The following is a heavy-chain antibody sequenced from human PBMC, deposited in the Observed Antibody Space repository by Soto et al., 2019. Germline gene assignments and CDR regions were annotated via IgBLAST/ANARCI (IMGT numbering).Heavy chain of an antibody. J-gene: IGHJ4*02. CDR1: GFTFSSYA. CDR2: ISGSGGST. CDR3: AKDGYCSSTRCINEFDY. D-gene: IGHD2-2*03. Sequence: LRLSCAASGFTFSSYAMSWVRQAPGKGLEWVSAISGSGGSTYYADSVKGRFTISRDNSKNTLYLQMNSLRAEDTAVYYCAKDGYCSSTRCINEFDYWGQGTLVTVSS. V-gene: IGHV3-23*01.